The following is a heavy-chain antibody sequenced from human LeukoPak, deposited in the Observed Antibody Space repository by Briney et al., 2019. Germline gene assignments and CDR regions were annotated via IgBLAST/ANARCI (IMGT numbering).Heavy chain of an antibody. D-gene: IGHD3-10*01. Sequence: SETLSLTCAVYGGSFSGYYWSWIRQPPGKGQEWIGEINHSGSTNYNPSLKSRVTISVDTSKNQFSLTLSSVTAADTAVYYCASLRGPRYYYYYMDVWGKGTTVTVSS. CDR3: ASLRGPRYYYYYMDV. J-gene: IGHJ6*03. CDR1: GGSFSGYY. V-gene: IGHV4-34*01. CDR2: INHSGST.